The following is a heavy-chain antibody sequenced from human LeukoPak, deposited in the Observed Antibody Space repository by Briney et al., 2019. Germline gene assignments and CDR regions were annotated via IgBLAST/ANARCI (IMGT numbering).Heavy chain of an antibody. D-gene: IGHD1-26*01. Sequence: GGSLRLSCAASGFTFSSYSMNWVRQAPGKGLEWVSSISSSSSYIYYADSVKGRFTISRDNAKNSLYLQMNSLRAEETAVYYCAKENPVGGTNYFDYWGQGTLVTVSS. CDR3: AKENPVGGTNYFDY. CDR2: ISSSSSYI. CDR1: GFTFSSYS. J-gene: IGHJ4*02. V-gene: IGHV3-21*01.